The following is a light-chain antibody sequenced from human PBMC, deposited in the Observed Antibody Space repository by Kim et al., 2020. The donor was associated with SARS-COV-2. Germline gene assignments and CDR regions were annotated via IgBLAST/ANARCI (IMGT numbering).Light chain of an antibody. J-gene: IGLJ2*01. V-gene: IGLV2-8*01. CDR1: SSDVGGYNY. Sequence: QSALTQPPSASGSPGQSVTISCTGTSSDVGGYNYVSWYQQHPGKAPKLMIYEVSKRPSGVPDRFSGSKSGNTASLTVSGLQAEDEVDYYCSSYAGSNSVVFGGGTQLTVL. CDR2: EVS. CDR3: SSYAGSNSVV.